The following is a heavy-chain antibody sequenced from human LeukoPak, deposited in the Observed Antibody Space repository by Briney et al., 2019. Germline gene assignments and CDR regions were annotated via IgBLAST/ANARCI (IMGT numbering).Heavy chain of an antibody. D-gene: IGHD2-15*01. Sequence: PGGSLRLSCAASGFTFSSYSMNWVRQAPGKGLEWVSCISSSSSTIYYADSVKGRFTISRDNAKNSLYLQMNSLRAEDTAVYYCARNLGYCSGGSCYPETYYFDYWGQGTLVTVSS. V-gene: IGHV3-48*01. CDR2: ISSSSSTI. J-gene: IGHJ4*02. CDR1: GFTFSSYS. CDR3: ARNLGYCSGGSCYPETYYFDY.